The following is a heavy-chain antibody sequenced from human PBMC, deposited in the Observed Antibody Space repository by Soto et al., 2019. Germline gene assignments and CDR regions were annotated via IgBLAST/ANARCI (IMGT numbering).Heavy chain of an antibody. CDR2: MNPNSGNT. CDR3: ARAENSGYEYYYYYYYMDV. CDR1: GYTFTSYD. Sequence: ASVKVSCKASGYTFTSYDINWVRQATGQGLEWMGWMNPNSGNTGYAQKFQGRVTMTRNTSISTAYMELSSLRSEDTAVYYCARAENSGYEYYYYYYYMDVWGKGTTVTVSS. V-gene: IGHV1-8*01. D-gene: IGHD5-12*01. J-gene: IGHJ6*03.